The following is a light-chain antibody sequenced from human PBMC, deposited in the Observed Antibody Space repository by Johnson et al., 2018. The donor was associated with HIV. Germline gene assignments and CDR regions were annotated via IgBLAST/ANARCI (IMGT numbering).Light chain of an antibody. CDR2: DNS. J-gene: IGLJ1*01. V-gene: IGLV1-51*01. CDR3: DTWDSSLRTGF. Sequence: QSVLTQPPSVSAAPGQKVTISCSGSSSNIGNNYVSWYQQVPGAAPKLLIYDNSKRPSGIPDRFSGSKSGTSATLGITGLQTGDEADYYCDTWDSSLRTGFFGTGTKVTVL. CDR1: SSNIGNNY.